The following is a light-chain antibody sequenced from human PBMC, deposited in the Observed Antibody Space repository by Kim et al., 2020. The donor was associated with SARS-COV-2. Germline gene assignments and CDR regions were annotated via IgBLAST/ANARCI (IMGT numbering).Light chain of an antibody. CDR1: SSDVGFYNY. Sequence: GQSVPISCTGTSSDVGFYNYVSWYQQHPGKAPKLMIYDVAKRPSGVPDRFSGSKSGSTASLTISGLQAEDEADYYCCSYAASYTWVFGGGTQLTVL. CDR3: CSYAASYTWV. CDR2: DVA. J-gene: IGLJ3*02. V-gene: IGLV2-11*03.